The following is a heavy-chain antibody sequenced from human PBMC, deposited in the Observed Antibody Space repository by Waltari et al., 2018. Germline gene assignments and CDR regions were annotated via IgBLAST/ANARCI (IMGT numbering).Heavy chain of an antibody. D-gene: IGHD5-18*01. CDR2: INPDGSTA. Sequence: EVQLVESGGDLVQPGGSLGLSCAASGFTFRNYWMHWVRQAPGEGPVWVSRINPDGSTADYAKSVEGRFTFSRDNAKNTMYLQMNSLRVEDTAVYYCVRDYTDGYNDFDSWGQGTLVTVSS. J-gene: IGHJ4*02. CDR3: VRDYTDGYNDFDS. V-gene: IGHV3-74*01. CDR1: GFTFRNYW.